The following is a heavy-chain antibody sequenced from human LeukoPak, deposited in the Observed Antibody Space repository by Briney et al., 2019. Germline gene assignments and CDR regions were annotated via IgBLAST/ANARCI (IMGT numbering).Heavy chain of an antibody. CDR2: ISSSGSTI. V-gene: IGHV3-11*04. CDR1: GFTFSDYY. D-gene: IGHD6-13*01. Sequence: GGSLRLSCAASGFTFSDYYMSWIRQAPGKGLEWVSYISSSGSTIYYADSVKGRFTISRDNAKNSLYLQMNSLRAEDTAVYYCARDQRFSSSWYAYYYGMYVWGQGTTVTVSS. CDR3: ARDQRFSSSWYAYYYGMYV. J-gene: IGHJ6*02.